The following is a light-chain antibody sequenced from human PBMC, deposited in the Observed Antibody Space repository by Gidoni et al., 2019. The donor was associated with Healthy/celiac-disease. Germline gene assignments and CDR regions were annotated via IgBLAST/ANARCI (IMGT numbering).Light chain of an antibody. J-gene: IGKJ1*01. CDR2: AAS. CDR1: QSISSY. CDR3: QPSYSTPRA. V-gene: IGKV1-39*01. Sequence: ENQMNQAPSSLSASVGDRVTITCRASQSISSYLNWYQQKPGKAPKLLIYAASSLQSGVPSRFSGSGSGTDFTLTILSLQPEAFATYYCQPSYSTPRAFGHXTKVEIQ.